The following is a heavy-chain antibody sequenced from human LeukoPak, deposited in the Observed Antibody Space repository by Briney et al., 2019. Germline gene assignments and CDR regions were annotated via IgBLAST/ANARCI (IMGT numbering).Heavy chain of an antibody. J-gene: IGHJ6*03. CDR2: IYTSGST. CDR3: ARDCSSSWYYYCYMDV. D-gene: IGHD6-13*01. Sequence: SQTLSLTCTVSGGSISSGSYYWSWIRQPAGKGLEWIGRIYTSGSTNYNPSLKSRVTISVDTSKNQFSLKLSSVTAADTAVYYCARDCSSSWYYYCYMDVWGKGTTVTVSS. V-gene: IGHV4-61*02. CDR1: GGSISSGSYY.